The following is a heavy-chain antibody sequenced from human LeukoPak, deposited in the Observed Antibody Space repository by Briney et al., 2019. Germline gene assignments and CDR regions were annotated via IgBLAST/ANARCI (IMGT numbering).Heavy chain of an antibody. CDR1: GYTFTNYW. J-gene: IGHJ4*02. CDR3: ARSVGVVITTGCDY. CDR2: IYTGDSTT. Sequence: GESLKISCKASGYTFTNYWIGWVRQMPGKGLEWMGIIYTGDSTTRYSPSFQGQVTISADKSINTAYLQWSSLKASDTAMYYCARSVGVVITTGCDYWGQGTLVTVSS. V-gene: IGHV5-51*01. D-gene: IGHD3-22*01.